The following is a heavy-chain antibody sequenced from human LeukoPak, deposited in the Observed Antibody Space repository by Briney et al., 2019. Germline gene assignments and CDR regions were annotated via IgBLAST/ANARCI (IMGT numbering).Heavy chain of an antibody. CDR3: HLINMTNVPDI. Sequence: KPGGSLRLSCAASGFTFSDYYMSWIRQAPGKGLEWVSYISSSGSTIYYADSVKGRFTISRDNAKNSLYLQMNSLRAEDTAVYYCHLINMTNVPDIWGQGTMVTVSS. CDR2: ISSSGSTI. CDR1: GFTFSDYY. D-gene: IGHD4-11*01. J-gene: IGHJ3*02. V-gene: IGHV3-11*04.